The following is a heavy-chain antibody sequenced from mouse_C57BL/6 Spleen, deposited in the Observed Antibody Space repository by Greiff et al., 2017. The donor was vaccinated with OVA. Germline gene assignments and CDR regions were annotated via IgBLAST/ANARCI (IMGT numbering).Heavy chain of an antibody. Sequence: VQLQQSGPELVKPGASVKIPCKASGYTFTDYNMDWVKQSHGKSLEWIGDINPNNGGTIYNQKFKGKATLTVDKSSSTAYMELRSLTSEDTAVYYCARRITTVVGYAMDYWGQGTSVTVSS. CDR3: ARRITTVVGYAMDY. V-gene: IGHV1-18*01. CDR1: GYTFTDYN. J-gene: IGHJ4*01. D-gene: IGHD1-1*01. CDR2: INPNNGGT.